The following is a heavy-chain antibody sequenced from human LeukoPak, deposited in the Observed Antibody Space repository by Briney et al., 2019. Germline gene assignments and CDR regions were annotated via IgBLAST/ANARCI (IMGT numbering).Heavy chain of an antibody. CDR3: ARQVYSGTHYFDY. CDR2: IYDCGST. CDR1: GGSISSRSCC. Sequence: SETLSLTCTVSGGSISSRSCCWGWIRQPPGKGLEWIGTIYDCGSTYYNPSLKSRVTISVDTSKNQFSLRLSSVTAADTAVYYCARQVYSGTHYFDYWGQGTLVTVSS. J-gene: IGHJ4*02. V-gene: IGHV4-39*01. D-gene: IGHD1-26*01.